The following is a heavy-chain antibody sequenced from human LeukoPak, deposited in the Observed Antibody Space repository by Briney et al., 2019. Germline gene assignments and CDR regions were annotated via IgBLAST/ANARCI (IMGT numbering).Heavy chain of an antibody. J-gene: IGHJ4*02. V-gene: IGHV3-11*04. Sequence: LSLTCTVSGYSISSTYYWGWIRQPPGKGLEWVSYISISSATIYYADSVKGRFTISRDNAKNSLFLQMNTLRAEDTAVYYCARVHGGYPFDYWGQGTLVTVSS. D-gene: IGHD2-15*01. CDR2: ISISSATI. CDR3: ARVHGGYPFDY. CDR1: GYSISSTYY.